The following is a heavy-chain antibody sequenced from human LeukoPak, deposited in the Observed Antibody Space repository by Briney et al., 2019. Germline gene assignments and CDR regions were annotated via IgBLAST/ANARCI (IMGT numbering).Heavy chain of an antibody. V-gene: IGHV3-33*01. CDR2: IWYDGSIK. CDR3: ARDIGSNGNYHFDY. J-gene: IGHJ4*02. D-gene: IGHD4-17*01. CDR1: GFTFSSYG. Sequence: GGSLRLSCAASGFTFSSYGMHWVRQSPSKGLEWVAVIWYDGSIKRYADSVKGRITISRDDSKNTLYLQVDSLRAEDTAVYYCARDIGSNGNYHFDYWGQGTLVTVSS.